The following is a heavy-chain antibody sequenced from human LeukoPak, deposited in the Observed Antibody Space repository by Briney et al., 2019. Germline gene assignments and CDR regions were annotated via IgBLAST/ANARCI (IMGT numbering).Heavy chain of an antibody. CDR3: ARGQSSIALNDAFDI. V-gene: IGHV3-48*01. D-gene: IGHD6-6*01. J-gene: IGHJ3*02. CDR1: GFTFSSYS. Sequence: GGSLRLSCAASGFTFSSYSMNWVRQAPGKGLEWVSYISSSSSTIYYADSVKGRFTISRDNAKNSLYLQMNSLRAEDTAVYYCARGQSSIALNDAFDIWGQGTMVTVSS. CDR2: ISSSSSTI.